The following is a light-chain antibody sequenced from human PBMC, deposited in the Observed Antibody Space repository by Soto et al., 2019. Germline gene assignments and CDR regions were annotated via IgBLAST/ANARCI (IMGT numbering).Light chain of an antibody. CDR3: SSYGGSNNDVV. Sequence: QSALTQPPSASGSPGRSVTISCTGTSSDVGGYNYVSWYQQHPGKAPKLIIYEVTKRPSGVPDRFSGSKSANTASLTVSGLQAEDEADYYCSSYGGSNNDVVFGGGTKLTVL. V-gene: IGLV2-8*01. J-gene: IGLJ2*01. CDR1: SSDVGGYNY. CDR2: EVT.